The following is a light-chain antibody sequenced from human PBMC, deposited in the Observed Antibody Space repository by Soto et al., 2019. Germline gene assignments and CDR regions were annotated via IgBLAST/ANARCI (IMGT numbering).Light chain of an antibody. J-gene: IGLJ2*01. V-gene: IGLV2-14*01. CDR3: SSYTSSSTLVV. Sequence: QSVLTQPASVSGSPGQSITISCTGTSSDVGGYNYVSWYQKHPGKAPKLMIYDVSNRPSGVSNRFSASKSGNTASLTISGLQAEDEADYYCSSYTSSSTLVVFGGGTKLTVL. CDR2: DVS. CDR1: SSDVGGYNY.